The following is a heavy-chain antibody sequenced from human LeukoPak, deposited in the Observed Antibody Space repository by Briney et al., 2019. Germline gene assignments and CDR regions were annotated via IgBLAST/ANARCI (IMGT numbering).Heavy chain of an antibody. CDR2: IKQDGSVA. J-gene: IGHJ4*02. Sequence: GGSLRLPCVGSGITFSSYWMNWVRQAPGKGLEWVAIIKQDGSVAHYVDSVKGRLTISRDNAKNSLYLQINNLRAEDTAVYYCAGGQGYLIQLWGQGTLVTVSS. V-gene: IGHV3-7*01. D-gene: IGHD2-15*01. CDR1: GITFSSYW. CDR3: AGGQGYLIQL.